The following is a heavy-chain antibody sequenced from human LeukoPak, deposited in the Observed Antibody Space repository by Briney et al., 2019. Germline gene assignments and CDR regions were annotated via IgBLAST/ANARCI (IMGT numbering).Heavy chain of an antibody. D-gene: IGHD1-26*01. CDR3: ARGIVGPNPLDY. V-gene: IGHV4-59*12. CDR1: GGSISSYY. CDR2: IYYSGST. J-gene: IGHJ4*02. Sequence: SETLSLTCTVSGGSISSYYWSWIRQPPGKGLEWIGSIYYSGSTDYNPSLKSRVTISLDTSKNQFSLKLSSVTAADTAVHYCARGIVGPNPLDYWGQGTLVTVSS.